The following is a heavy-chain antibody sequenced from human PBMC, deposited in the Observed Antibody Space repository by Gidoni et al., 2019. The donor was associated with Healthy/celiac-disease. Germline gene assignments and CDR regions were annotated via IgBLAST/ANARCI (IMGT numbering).Heavy chain of an antibody. CDR1: GGTFSSYA. D-gene: IGHD3-22*01. J-gene: IGHJ6*02. CDR3: ARDAGPMSSRGDGMDV. CDR2: IIPIFGTA. V-gene: IGHV1-69*01. Sequence: QVQLVQSGAEVKKPGSSVKVSCKASGGTFSSYAISWVRQAPGQGLEWMGGIIPIFGTANYAQTFQGRVTITADESTSTAYMELSSLRSEDTAVYYCARDAGPMSSRGDGMDVWGQGTTVTVSS.